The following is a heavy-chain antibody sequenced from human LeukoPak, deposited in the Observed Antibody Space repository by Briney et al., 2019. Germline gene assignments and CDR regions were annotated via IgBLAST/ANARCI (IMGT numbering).Heavy chain of an antibody. Sequence: GGSLLLSCAASGFTFSSYWMSWVRPAPGKGLEWVANIKEDGSETYYVDSVKGRFTISRDNDKNSLYLQMNSLRAEDTAVYYCGYYDRSGYYYYFDYWGQGNLVTVSS. CDR1: GFTFSSYW. CDR2: IKEDGSET. CDR3: GYYDRSGYYYYFDY. D-gene: IGHD3-22*01. V-gene: IGHV3-7*01. J-gene: IGHJ4*02.